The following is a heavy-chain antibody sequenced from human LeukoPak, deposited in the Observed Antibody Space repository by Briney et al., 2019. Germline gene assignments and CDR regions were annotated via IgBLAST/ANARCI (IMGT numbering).Heavy chain of an antibody. Sequence: GASVKVSCKASGYTFTGYYMHWVRQAPGQGLEWMGWINPNSGGTNYAQKIQGRVTMTRDTSISTAYMELSRLRSDDTAVYYCASAYGDDTFTDYWGQGTLVTVSS. J-gene: IGHJ4*02. CDR2: INPNSGGT. D-gene: IGHD4-17*01. CDR3: ASAYGDDTFTDY. CDR1: GYTFTGYY. V-gene: IGHV1-2*02.